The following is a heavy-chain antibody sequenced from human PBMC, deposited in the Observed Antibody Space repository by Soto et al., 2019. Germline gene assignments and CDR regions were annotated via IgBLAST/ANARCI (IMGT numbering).Heavy chain of an antibody. D-gene: IGHD6-19*01. CDR1: GYTFTAYY. V-gene: IGHV1-2*04. Sequence: QVQLVQSGAEVKKPGASMKVSCKASGYTFTAYYIHWVRQAPGQGLEWMGWINPNSGDTNYAQKFQGWVTMTRDTSISTAYVELNRLRSDDTAVYYCARGGSSGYSPHQDHYYGMDVWGQGTTVTVSS. CDR3: ARGGSSGYSPHQDHYYGMDV. CDR2: INPNSGDT. J-gene: IGHJ6*02.